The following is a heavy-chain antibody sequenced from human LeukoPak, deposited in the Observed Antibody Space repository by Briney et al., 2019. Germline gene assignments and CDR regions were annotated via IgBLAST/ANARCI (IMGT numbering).Heavy chain of an antibody. J-gene: IGHJ5*02. CDR3: ARNYGSGSYYRINWFDP. CDR2: ISAYNGNT. V-gene: IGHV1-18*01. Sequence: ASVKVSCKASGYTFTSYGISWVRQAPGQGLEWMGWISAYNGNTNYAQKLQGRVTMATDTSTSTAYMELRSLRSDDTAVYHCARNYGSGSYYRINWFDPWGQGTLVTVSS. D-gene: IGHD3-10*01. CDR1: GYTFTSYG.